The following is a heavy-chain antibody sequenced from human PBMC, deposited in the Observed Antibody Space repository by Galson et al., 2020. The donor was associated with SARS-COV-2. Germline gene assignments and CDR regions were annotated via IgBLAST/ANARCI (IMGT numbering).Heavy chain of an antibody. CDR1: GYSFTSYW. CDR3: AGALLAVARRGRGWLDA. CDR2: IYPGDSDT. D-gene: IGHD6-19*01. Sequence: GESLKISCKGSGYSFTSYWIGWVRQMPGNGLEWMGIIYPGDSDTKYIPSFQGQATLSADKSISTAYLQWSSLKASDTDMYYCAGALLAVARRGRGWLDAWGQGTLVTVSS. J-gene: IGHJ5*02. V-gene: IGHV5-51*01.